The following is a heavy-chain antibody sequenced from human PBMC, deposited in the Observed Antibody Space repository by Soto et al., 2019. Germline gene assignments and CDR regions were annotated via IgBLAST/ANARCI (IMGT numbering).Heavy chain of an antibody. CDR3: ARQRTSVVTQAYFDV. CDR1: GSISDSNW. Sequence: GSISDSNWWSWVRQPPGKGLEWIGEIYHSGSTNYNPSFKSRVTLSVDKSKNQFSLKLTSVTAADTALYFCARQRTSVVTQAYFDVWGPGSLVTVSS. CDR2: IYHSGST. V-gene: IGHV4-4*01. J-gene: IGHJ4*02. D-gene: IGHD2-21*02.